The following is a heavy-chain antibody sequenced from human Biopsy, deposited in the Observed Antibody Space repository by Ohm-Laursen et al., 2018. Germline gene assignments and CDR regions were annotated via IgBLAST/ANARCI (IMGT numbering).Heavy chain of an antibody. V-gene: IGHV4-34*08. CDR3: GNEVHGRDY. D-gene: IGHD2-15*01. Sequence: PSETLSLTCEVYGKTFSDYYWSWIRQPPGKGLEWIGQINQSGRTNYNPSFKSRVNISADKSNNQFSLKLTSVTSADTAVYFCGNEVHGRDYWGLGALVTVSS. CDR2: INQSGRT. CDR1: GKTFSDYY. J-gene: IGHJ4*02.